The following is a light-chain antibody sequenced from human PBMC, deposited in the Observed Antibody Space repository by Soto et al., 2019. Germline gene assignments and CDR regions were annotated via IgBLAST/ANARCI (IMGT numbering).Light chain of an antibody. CDR2: DAS. V-gene: IGKV1-33*01. CDR1: QDISNY. J-gene: IGKJ5*01. Sequence: DIQMTQSPSSLSASVGDSVTITCQESQDISNYLNWYQQKPGKAPKLLIYDASNLETGVPSRLSGSGSGTDFTFTINSMLAEDTATYYCQQYDNLPSITFGQGTRLEIK. CDR3: QQYDNLPSIT.